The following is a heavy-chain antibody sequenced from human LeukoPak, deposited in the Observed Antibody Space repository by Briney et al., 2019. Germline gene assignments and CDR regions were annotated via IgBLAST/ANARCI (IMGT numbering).Heavy chain of an antibody. CDR2: ISSSSSYT. V-gene: IGHV3-21*01. CDR1: GFTFSSYS. D-gene: IGHD4-23*01. CDR3: ARDVLRWKAYGMDV. Sequence: PGGSLRLSCAASGFTFSSYSMNWVRQAPGKGLEWVSSISSSSSYTYYADSVKGRFTISRDKAKNSLYLQMNSLRAEDTAVYYCARDVLRWKAYGMDVWGQGTTVTVSS. J-gene: IGHJ6*02.